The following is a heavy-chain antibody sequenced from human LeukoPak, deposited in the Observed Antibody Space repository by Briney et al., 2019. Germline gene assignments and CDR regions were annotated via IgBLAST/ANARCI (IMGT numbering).Heavy chain of an antibody. CDR2: ISGSGGST. D-gene: IGHD3-16*01. CDR1: GFTFRSYA. J-gene: IGHJ5*02. Sequence: GGSLRLSCAASGFTFRSYAMSWVRQAPGKGLEWVSAISGSGGSTYYADSVKGRFTISRDNSKNTLYLQMNSLRAEDTAVYYCAKDLGGILHSWFDPWGQGTLVTVSS. CDR3: AKDLGGILHSWFDP. V-gene: IGHV3-23*01.